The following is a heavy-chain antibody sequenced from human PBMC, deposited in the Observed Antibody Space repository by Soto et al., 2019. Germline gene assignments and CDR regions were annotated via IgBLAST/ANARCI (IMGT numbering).Heavy chain of an antibody. V-gene: IGHV3-13*01. Sequence: HPGGSLRLSCAGSEFTFSTFDIHWVRQAPGKGLEWVSGIGTLSDTFYAASVQGRFTISRQNAKNSVYLRMNSLRAGDTAFYYCARGRSFSYDSTPPPMFDPWGQGTLVTVSS. CDR3: ARGRSFSYDSTPPPMFDP. D-gene: IGHD3-10*01. CDR1: EFTFSTFD. CDR2: IGTLSDT. J-gene: IGHJ5*02.